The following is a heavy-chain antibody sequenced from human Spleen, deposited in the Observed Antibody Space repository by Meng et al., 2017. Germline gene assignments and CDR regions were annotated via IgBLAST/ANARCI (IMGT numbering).Heavy chain of an antibody. D-gene: IGHD6-25*01. Sequence: ASVKVSCKPSGYNFPDYYIHWVRRAPGQGLEWMGRINLKSGDTDYAQKFQARVTMTGDTSISTAYMELSGLRSGDTAMYYCARDEDISAAGKLFGDYWGQGTLVTVSS. CDR1: GYNFPDYY. V-gene: IGHV1-2*06. J-gene: IGHJ4*02. CDR2: INLKSGDT. CDR3: ARDEDISAAGKLFGDY.